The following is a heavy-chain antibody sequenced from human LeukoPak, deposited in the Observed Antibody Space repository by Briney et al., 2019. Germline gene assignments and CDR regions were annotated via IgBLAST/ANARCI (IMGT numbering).Heavy chain of an antibody. CDR2: IHSGRST. CDR1: GFTVSSNF. D-gene: IGHD3-22*01. V-gene: IGHV3-66*01. Sequence: GGSLRLSCAASGFTVSSNFMSWVRQAPGKGLEWVSVIHSGRSTSYADSVKGRFTISRDNSKNTLYLLMNSLRAEDTAVYYCASKIPSSVKYYFDYWGQGTLVTVCS. CDR3: ASKIPSSVKYYFDY. J-gene: IGHJ4*02.